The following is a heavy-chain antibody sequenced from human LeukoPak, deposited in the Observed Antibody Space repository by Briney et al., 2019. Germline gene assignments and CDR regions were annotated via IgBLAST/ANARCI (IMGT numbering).Heavy chain of an antibody. CDR2: IYYRVRT. Sequence: SETLSLTRTLSGGSLSSSSYYWGWTRHPPGKGLEWIGSIYYRVRTYYNPPLKSRVTISVDTCKNQFSLKLSSVTAADTAVYYCARIVGASDYWGQGTLVTVSS. V-gene: IGHV4-39*01. J-gene: IGHJ4*02. CDR1: GGSLSSSSYY. CDR3: ARIVGASDY. D-gene: IGHD1-26*01.